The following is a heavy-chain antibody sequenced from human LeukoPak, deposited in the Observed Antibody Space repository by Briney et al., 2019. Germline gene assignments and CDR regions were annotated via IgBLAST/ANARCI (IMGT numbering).Heavy chain of an antibody. CDR3: VRDPPEWEHALDI. J-gene: IGHJ3*02. D-gene: IGHD1-26*01. CDR2: ISTTSSYI. CDR1: GFSFSTYA. V-gene: IGHV3-21*01. Sequence: PGGSLRLSCAASGFSFSTYAISWVRQAPGKGLEWVSCISTTSSYIFYADSVRGRFTISRDNAKNSLYLQMNSLRAEDTAVYYCVRDPPEWEHALDIWGQGTMVTVSS.